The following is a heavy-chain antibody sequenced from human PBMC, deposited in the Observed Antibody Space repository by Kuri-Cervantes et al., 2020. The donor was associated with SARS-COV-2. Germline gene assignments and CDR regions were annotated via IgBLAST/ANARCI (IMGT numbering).Heavy chain of an antibody. Sequence: SVKVSCKASGDTFSTYSITWVRQAPGQGLEWMGRIIPLFGTTNYAQKFQGRVTITADESTSTAYMELSSLRSDDTAVYYCARGESIYGSRWYAGGFDYWGQGTLVTVSS. J-gene: IGHJ4*02. CDR3: ARGESIYGSRWYAGGFDY. V-gene: IGHV1-69*13. CDR1: GDTFSTYS. D-gene: IGHD6-13*01. CDR2: IIPLFGTT.